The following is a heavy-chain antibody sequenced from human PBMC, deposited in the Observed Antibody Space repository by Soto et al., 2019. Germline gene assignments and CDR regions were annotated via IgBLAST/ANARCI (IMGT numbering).Heavy chain of an antibody. CDR2: INHSGST. D-gene: IGHD2-2*01. V-gene: IGHV4-34*01. CDR3: ARGYCSSTSCYWIEYFQH. Sequence: SETLSLTCAVYGGSFSGYYWSWIRQPPGKGLEWIGEINHSGSTNYNPSLKSRVTISVDTSKNQFSLKLSSVTAADTAVYYCARGYCSSTSCYWIEYFQHWGQGTLVTVSS. J-gene: IGHJ1*01. CDR1: GGSFSGYY.